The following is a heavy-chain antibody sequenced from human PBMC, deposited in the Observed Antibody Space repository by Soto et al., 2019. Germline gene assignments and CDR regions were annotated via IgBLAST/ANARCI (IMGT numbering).Heavy chain of an antibody. CDR3: ARDFDADARTDFDY. V-gene: IGHV3-11*01. CDR1: GFIFSDYY. Sequence: QVQLVESGGGLVKPGGSLRLSCATSGFIFSDYYMHWIRQAPGKGLEWISYIRGNGRIIQYADSAKGRFTISRDNAQNSLYLQMNSLRAEDTALYFCARDFDADARTDFDYWGQGTLVTVSS. J-gene: IGHJ4*02. CDR2: IRGNGRII.